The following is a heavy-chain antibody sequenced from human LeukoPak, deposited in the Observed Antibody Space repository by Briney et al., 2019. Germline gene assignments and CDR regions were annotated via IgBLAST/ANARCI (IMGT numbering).Heavy chain of an antibody. J-gene: IGHJ3*02. CDR1: GGSISSSSYY. CDR3: ARDAIRHGGGAFDI. CDR2: IYYSGST. V-gene: IGHV4-39*07. Sequence: SETLSLTCTVSGGSISSSSYYWGWIRQPPGKGLEWIGSIYYSGSTYYNPSLKSRVTISVDTSKNQFSLKLSSVTAADTAVYYCARDAIRHGGGAFDIWGQGTMVTVSS. D-gene: IGHD3-16*01.